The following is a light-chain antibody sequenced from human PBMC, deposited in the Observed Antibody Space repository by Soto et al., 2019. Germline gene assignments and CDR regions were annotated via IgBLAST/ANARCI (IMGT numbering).Light chain of an antibody. J-gene: IGKJ4*01. CDR2: GAS. V-gene: IGKV3-15*01. CDR1: QSVSSN. CDR3: QQRSNWPPLT. Sequence: EIVMTQSPATLSVSPGERATLSCRASQSVSSNLAWYQQKPGQAPRLLIYGASTRATGIPARFSGSGSGTEFTLTISSLQSEDSAVYYCQQRSNWPPLTFGGGTKVEIK.